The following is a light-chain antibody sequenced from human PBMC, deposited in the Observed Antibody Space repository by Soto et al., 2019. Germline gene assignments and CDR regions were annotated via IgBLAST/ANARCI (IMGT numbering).Light chain of an antibody. CDR1: SSDVGGYNS. CDR2: NVS. J-gene: IGLJ1*01. Sequence: QSVLNQPASVSGSPGQSITISCTGTSSDVGGYNSVSWYQQHPGKAPKLMIYNVSNRPSGVSNRFSGSKSGNTASLTISGLQAEDEADYYCSSYTSSSTYVFGTGTKSPS. V-gene: IGLV2-14*01. CDR3: SSYTSSSTYV.